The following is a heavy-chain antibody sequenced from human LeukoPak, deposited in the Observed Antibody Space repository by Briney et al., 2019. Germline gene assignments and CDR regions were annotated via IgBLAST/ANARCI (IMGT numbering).Heavy chain of an antibody. CDR3: ARQVVVVPAAKGGWFDP. CDR2: IYYSGST. J-gene: IGHJ5*02. D-gene: IGHD2-2*01. Sequence: SETLSLTCTVSGGSISSSSYYWGWIRQPPGKGLEWIGSIYYSGSTYYNPSLKSRVTISVDTSKNQFSLKLSSVTAAGTAVYYCARQVVVVPAAKGGWFDPWGQGTLVTVSS. V-gene: IGHV4-39*01. CDR1: GGSISSSSYY.